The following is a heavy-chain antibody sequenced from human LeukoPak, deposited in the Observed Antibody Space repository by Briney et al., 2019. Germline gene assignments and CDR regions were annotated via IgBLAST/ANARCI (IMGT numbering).Heavy chain of an antibody. CDR3: ARKPYDYVWGSYPGGGYFDY. CDR2: INPNSGGT. V-gene: IGHV1-2*02. D-gene: IGHD3-16*02. J-gene: IGHJ4*02. Sequence: GASVKVSCTASGYTFTGSYMHWVRQAPGQGLEWMGWINPNSGGTNYAQKFQGRVTMTRDTSISTAYMELSRLRSDDTAVYYCARKPYDYVWGSYPGGGYFDYWGQGTLVTVSS. CDR1: GYTFTGSY.